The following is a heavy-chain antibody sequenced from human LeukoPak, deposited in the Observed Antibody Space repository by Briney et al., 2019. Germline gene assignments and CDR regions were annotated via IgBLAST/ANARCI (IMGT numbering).Heavy chain of an antibody. CDR2: IIPIFGTA. D-gene: IGHD6-13*01. J-gene: IGHJ4*02. Sequence: SVKVSCKASGGTFSSYAISWVRQAPGQGLEWMGGIIPIFGTANYAQRFQGRVTITADESTSTAYMELSSLRSEDTAVYYCARVGQQLVLLPFLDYWGQGTLVTVSS. CDR3: ARVGQQLVLLPFLDY. CDR1: GGTFSSYA. V-gene: IGHV1-69*01.